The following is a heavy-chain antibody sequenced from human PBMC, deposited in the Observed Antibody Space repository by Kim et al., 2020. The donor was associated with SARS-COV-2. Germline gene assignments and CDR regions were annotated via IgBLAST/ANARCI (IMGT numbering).Heavy chain of an antibody. Sequence: KYSQKFQGRVTITRDTSASTAYMELSSLRSEDTAVYYCASGKAGSSGYPIWGQGTLVTVSS. V-gene: IGHV1-3*01. J-gene: IGHJ4*02. CDR3: ASGKAGSSGYPI. D-gene: IGHD3-22*01.